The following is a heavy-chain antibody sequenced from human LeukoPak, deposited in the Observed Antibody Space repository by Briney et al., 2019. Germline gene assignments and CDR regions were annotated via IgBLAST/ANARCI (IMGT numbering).Heavy chain of an antibody. CDR1: GFTFSSYW. J-gene: IGHJ6*02. Sequence: PGGSLRLSCAASGFTFSSYWMHWVRQAPGKGLVWVSRINSDGSSTSYADSVKGRFTISRDNAKNTLCLQMNSLRAEDTAVYYCARGNPYDILSSWGQGTTVTVSS. CDR2: INSDGSST. CDR3: ARGNPYDILSS. V-gene: IGHV3-74*01. D-gene: IGHD3-9*01.